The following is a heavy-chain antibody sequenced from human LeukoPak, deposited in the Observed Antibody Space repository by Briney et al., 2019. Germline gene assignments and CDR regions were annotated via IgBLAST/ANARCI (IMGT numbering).Heavy chain of an antibody. CDR2: IIPILGIA. V-gene: IGHV1-69*04. J-gene: IGHJ6*02. CDR1: GGTFSSYA. CDR3: ASYIVVVPAAMYDGMDV. D-gene: IGHD2-2*01. Sequence: SVTVSCTASGGTFSSYAISWVRQAPGQGLEWMGRIIPILGIANYAQKFQGRVTITADKSTSTAYMELSSLRSEDTAVYYCASYIVVVPAAMYDGMDVWGQGTTVTVSS.